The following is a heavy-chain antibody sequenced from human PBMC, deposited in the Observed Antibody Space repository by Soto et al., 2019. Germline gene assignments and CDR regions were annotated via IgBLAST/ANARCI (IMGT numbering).Heavy chain of an antibody. CDR3: ARHGWITIFGVVPNWFDP. D-gene: IGHD3-3*01. Sequence: QVQLQESGPGLVKPSQTLSLTCTVSGGSISSGGYYWSWIRQHPGKGLEWIGYIYYSGSTYYNPSLKSRVTISVDTSKNQFSLKLSSVTAADTAVYYGARHGWITIFGVVPNWFDPWGQGTLVTVSS. CDR2: IYYSGST. J-gene: IGHJ5*02. V-gene: IGHV4-31*03. CDR1: GGSISSGGYY.